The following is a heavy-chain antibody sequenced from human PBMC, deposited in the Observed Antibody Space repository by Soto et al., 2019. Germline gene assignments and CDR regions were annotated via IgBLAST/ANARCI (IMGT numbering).Heavy chain of an antibody. D-gene: IGHD3-22*01. V-gene: IGHV3-30-3*01. Sequence: GGSLRLSCAASGFTFSSYAMHWVRQAPGKGLEWVALILYDESNIYYADSVKGRFTISRDKSQNTLYLQMNSLRAEDMAVYYCASDFPNYYDASGYGYVWGQGTLVTVSS. CDR1: GFTFSSYA. CDR2: ILYDESNI. J-gene: IGHJ4*02. CDR3: ASDFPNYYDASGYGYV.